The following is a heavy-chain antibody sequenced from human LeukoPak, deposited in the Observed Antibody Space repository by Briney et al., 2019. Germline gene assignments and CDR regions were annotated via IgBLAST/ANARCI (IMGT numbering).Heavy chain of an antibody. CDR3: AKTDQYDILTGYYYFDY. CDR2: ISGGGGST. D-gene: IGHD3-9*01. Sequence: GGSLRLSCAASGFTFSSYAMSWVRQAPGKGPEWVSAISGGGGSTYYADSVKGRFTISRDNSKNMLCLQMNSLRAEDTAVYYCAKTDQYDILTGYYYFDYWGQGTLVTVSS. J-gene: IGHJ4*02. V-gene: IGHV3-23*01. CDR1: GFTFSSYA.